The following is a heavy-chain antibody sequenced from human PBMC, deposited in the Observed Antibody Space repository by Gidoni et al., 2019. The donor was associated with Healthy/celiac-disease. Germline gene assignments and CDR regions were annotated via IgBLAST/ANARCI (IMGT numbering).Heavy chain of an antibody. V-gene: IGHV1-18*01. CDR3: ARDAQQLDYYYYGMDV. CDR2: ISAYNGNT. D-gene: IGHD6-13*01. Sequence: QVQLVQSGAEVKKPGASVKVSCKASGYTFTSSGISWVRQAPGQGLEWMGWISAYNGNTNYAQKLQGRVTMTTDTSTSTAYMELRSLRSDDTAVYYCARDAQQLDYYYYGMDVWGQGTTVTVSS. J-gene: IGHJ6*02. CDR1: GYTFTSSG.